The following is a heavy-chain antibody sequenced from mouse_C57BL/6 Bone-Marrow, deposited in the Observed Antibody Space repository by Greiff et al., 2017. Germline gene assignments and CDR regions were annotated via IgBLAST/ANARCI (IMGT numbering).Heavy chain of an antibody. CDR3: ARLITTVGFDV. V-gene: IGHV1-64*01. D-gene: IGHD1-1*01. CDR2: IHPNSGST. J-gene: IGHJ1*03. CDR1: GYTFTSYW. Sequence: VQLQQPGAELVKPGASVKLSCKASGYTFTSYWMHWVKQRPGQGLEWIGMIHPNSGSTNYNEKFKSKATLTVDKSSSTAYMQLSSLTSADSAVCYCARLITTVGFDVWGTGTTVTVSS.